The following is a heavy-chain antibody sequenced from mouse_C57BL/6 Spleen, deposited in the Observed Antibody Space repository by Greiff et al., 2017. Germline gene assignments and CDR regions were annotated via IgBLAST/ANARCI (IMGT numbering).Heavy chain of an antibody. CDR2: IDPSDSYT. CDR1: GYTFTSYW. Sequence: VQLQQPGAELVRPGSSVKLSCKASGYTFTSYWMQWVKQRPGQGLEWIGEIDPSDSYTNYNQKFKGKATLTVVTSSSTAYMQLSSLTSEDSAVYYCARPVYWYFDVWGTGTTVTVSS. V-gene: IGHV1-50*01. J-gene: IGHJ1*03. CDR3: ARPVYWYFDV.